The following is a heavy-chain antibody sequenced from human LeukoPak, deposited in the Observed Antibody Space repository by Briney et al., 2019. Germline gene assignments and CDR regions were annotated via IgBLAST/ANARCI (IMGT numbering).Heavy chain of an antibody. CDR2: IRSSSET. D-gene: IGHD5-12*01. J-gene: IGHJ5*02. Sequence: GGSLRLSCAASGFIFSQYSMNWVRQAPGKGLEWVSHIRSSSETFYADSVKGRFTISRDNARNTLYLQMNNLRGEDTAIYYCARDAGNSGYGCDLWGQGTLVTVSS. CDR1: GFIFSQYS. V-gene: IGHV3-48*01. CDR3: ARDAGNSGYGCDL.